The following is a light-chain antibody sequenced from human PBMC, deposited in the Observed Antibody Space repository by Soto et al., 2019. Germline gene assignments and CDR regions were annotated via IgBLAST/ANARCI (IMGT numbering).Light chain of an antibody. CDR3: CSYAGSTYV. V-gene: IGLV2-23*01. CDR2: EGS. Sequence: QSVLTQPASVSGSPGQSITISCTGTSSDVGRYNLVSWYQQHPGKAPKLMIYEGSKRPSGVSNRFSGSKSGNTASLTISGLQAEDEADYYCCSYAGSTYVFGTGTKLTVL. CDR1: SSDVGRYNL. J-gene: IGLJ1*01.